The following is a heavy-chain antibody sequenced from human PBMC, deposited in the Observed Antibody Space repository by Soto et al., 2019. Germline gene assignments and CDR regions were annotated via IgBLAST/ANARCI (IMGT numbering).Heavy chain of an antibody. J-gene: IGHJ2*01. CDR1: GGSFSGYY. D-gene: IGHD3-10*01. Sequence: SETLSLTCAVYGGSFSGYYWSWIRQPPGKGLEWIGEINNGGSSNYNPSLKSRGPMSVGTSNNQFSLKLTSVTAADTAVYYCARGRGDGYNQNWYFDLWGRGTLVTV. CDR3: ARGRGDGYNQNWYFDL. CDR2: INNGGSS. V-gene: IGHV4-34*01.